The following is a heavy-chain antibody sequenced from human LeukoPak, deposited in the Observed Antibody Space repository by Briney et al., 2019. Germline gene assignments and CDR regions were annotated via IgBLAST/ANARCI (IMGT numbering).Heavy chain of an antibody. CDR2: INAGNGNT. D-gene: IGHD1-26*01. CDR3: ARDSIWGSGTYVFDY. CDR1: GYTFTSYA. Sequence: ASVKVSCKASGYTFTSYAMHWVRQAPGQRLEWMGWINAGNGNTKYSQKFQGRVTITRDTSASTAYMELSSLRSEDTAVYYCARDSIWGSGTYVFDYWGQGALVTVSS. V-gene: IGHV1-3*01. J-gene: IGHJ4*02.